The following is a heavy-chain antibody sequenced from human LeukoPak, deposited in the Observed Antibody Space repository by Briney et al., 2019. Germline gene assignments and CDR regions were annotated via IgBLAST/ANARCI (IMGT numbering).Heavy chain of an antibody. V-gene: IGHV5-51*01. CDR3: ARGLYYDILTPIFDY. J-gene: IGHJ4*02. D-gene: IGHD3-9*01. CDR2: IYPGDSDT. CDR1: GYSFTNYW. Sequence: GESLKISCKGSGYSFTNYWIARVRQMPGKDLEWMGIIYPGDSDTRYSPSFQGQVTISADKSISTAYLQWSSLKASDTAMYYCARGLYYDILTPIFDYWGQGTLVTVSS.